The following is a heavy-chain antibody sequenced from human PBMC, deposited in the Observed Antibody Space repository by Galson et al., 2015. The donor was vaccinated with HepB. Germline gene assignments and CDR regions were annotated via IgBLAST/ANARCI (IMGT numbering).Heavy chain of an antibody. CDR2: ISSSSSYT. D-gene: IGHD3-3*01. J-gene: IGHJ4*02. V-gene: IGHV3-11*06. CDR3: ARGVTIFGVVIY. Sequence: SLRLSCAASGFTFSDYYMSWIRQAPGKGLEWVSYISSSSSYTNYADSVKGRFTISRDNAKNSLYLQMNSLRAEDTAVYYCARGVTIFGVVIYWGQGTLVTVSS. CDR1: GFTFSDYY.